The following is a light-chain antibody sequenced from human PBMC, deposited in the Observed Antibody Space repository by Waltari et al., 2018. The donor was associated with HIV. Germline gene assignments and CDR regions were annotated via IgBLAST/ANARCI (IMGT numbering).Light chain of an antibody. J-gene: IGLJ3*02. CDR1: SSNIGSNY. Sequence: QSVLTQPPSASGTPGQRVTISCSGSSSNIGSNYVYWYQQLPGTAPKLPIYRNNQRPSGVPDRFSGSKAGTSASLAISGRRSEDEADYYCAAWDDSLSGRVFGGGTKLTVL. V-gene: IGLV1-47*01. CDR3: AAWDDSLSGRV. CDR2: RNN.